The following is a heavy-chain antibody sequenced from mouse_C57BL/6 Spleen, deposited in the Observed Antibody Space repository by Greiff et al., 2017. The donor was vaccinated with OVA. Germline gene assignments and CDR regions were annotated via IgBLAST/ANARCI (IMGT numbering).Heavy chain of an antibody. Sequence: VQRVESGPELVKPGASVKISCKASGYAFSSSWMNWVKQRPGKGLEWIGRIYPGDGDTNYNGKFKGKATLTADKSSSTAYMQLSSLTSEDSAVYFCARSGTGSGSFDYWGQGTTLTVSS. CDR2: IYPGDGDT. J-gene: IGHJ2*01. V-gene: IGHV1-82*01. CDR3: ARSGTGSGSFDY. CDR1: GYAFSSSW. D-gene: IGHD1-3*01.